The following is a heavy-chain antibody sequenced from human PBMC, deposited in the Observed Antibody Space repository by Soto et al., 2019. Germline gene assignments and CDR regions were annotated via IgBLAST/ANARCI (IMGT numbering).Heavy chain of an antibody. Sequence: SETLSLTCTVSGGSISSGDYYWSWIRQPPGKGLEWIGYIYYSGSTYYNPSLKSRVTISVGTSKNQFSLKLSSVTAADTAVYYCARGRVRGVIITPIDYWGQGTLVTVSS. V-gene: IGHV4-30-4*01. CDR1: GGSISSGDYY. J-gene: IGHJ4*02. CDR3: ARGRVRGVIITPIDY. CDR2: IYYSGST. D-gene: IGHD3-10*01.